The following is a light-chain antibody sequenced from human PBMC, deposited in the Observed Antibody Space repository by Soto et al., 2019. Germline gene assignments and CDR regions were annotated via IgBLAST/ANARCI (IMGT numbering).Light chain of an antibody. J-gene: IGKJ3*01. CDR2: DAS. V-gene: IGKV1D-13*01. CDR1: QGISSD. Sequence: AIQLTQSPSSLSASVGDRVTITCRASQGISSDLAWYQQKPGKAPKLLIYDASSLKSGVPSRFSGGGSGTDFILTLSSLQPEDFATYYFQQFNNYPLFGPGTKVDIK. CDR3: QQFNNYPL.